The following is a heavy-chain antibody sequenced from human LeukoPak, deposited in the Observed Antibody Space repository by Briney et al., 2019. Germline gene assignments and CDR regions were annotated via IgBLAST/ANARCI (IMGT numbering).Heavy chain of an antibody. CDR3: AGDQVQHCSAGSCYVIDK. CDR2: MSYDGSNK. J-gene: IGHJ4*02. V-gene: IGHV3-30*04. D-gene: IGHD2-15*01. CDR1: GFTFDVYA. Sequence: PGGSPRLSCAASGFTFDVYAMHWVRQAPGKGLEWVAVMSYDGSNKYYADSVQGRFTISRDNSQNTVHLQMSSLGPGDTAVYYCAGDQVQHCSAGSCYVIDKWGPGTLVAVSS.